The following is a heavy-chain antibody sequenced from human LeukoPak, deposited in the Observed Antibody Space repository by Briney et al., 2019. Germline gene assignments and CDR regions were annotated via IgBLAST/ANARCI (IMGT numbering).Heavy chain of an antibody. CDR1: GGSISSSNW. D-gene: IGHD3-10*01. Sequence: SGTLSLTCAVSGGSISSSNWWSWVRQPPGKGLEWIGEIYHSGSTNYNPSPKSRVTISVDKSKNQFSLKLSSVTAADTAVYYCARKGSGSYRNWFDPWGQGTLVTVSS. J-gene: IGHJ5*02. CDR2: IYHSGST. CDR3: ARKGSGSYRNWFDP. V-gene: IGHV4-4*02.